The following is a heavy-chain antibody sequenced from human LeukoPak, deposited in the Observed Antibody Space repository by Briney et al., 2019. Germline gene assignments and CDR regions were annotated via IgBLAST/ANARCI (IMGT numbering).Heavy chain of an antibody. V-gene: IGHV3-23*01. CDR1: GFAFTSFA. D-gene: IGHD4-17*01. CDR3: AKDPWTVTGYYFDY. CDR2: ISGSGGST. Sequence: GGSLRLSCAASGFAFTSFAMSRVRQAPGNGLEGFSAISGSGGSTYYADFVEGRFTISRDNSKNTLYLQMNSLRAEDTAVYYCAKDPWTVTGYYFDYWGQGTLVTVSS. J-gene: IGHJ4*02.